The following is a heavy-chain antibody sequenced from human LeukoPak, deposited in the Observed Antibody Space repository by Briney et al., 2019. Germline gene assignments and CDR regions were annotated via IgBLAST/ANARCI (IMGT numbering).Heavy chain of an antibody. CDR3: ARQGGVGSYATGSWFDP. CDR1: GFTFSSYG. CDR2: VWYEGANK. V-gene: IGHV3-33*01. J-gene: IGHJ5*02. Sequence: GRSLRLSCSASGFTFSSYGMHWVRQAPGKGLDWVAVVWYEGANKYYADSVRGRFTISRDNSKNTLYLQMNSLGAEDTAVYYCARQGGVGSYATGSWFDPWGQGTLVTVSS. D-gene: IGHD1-26*01.